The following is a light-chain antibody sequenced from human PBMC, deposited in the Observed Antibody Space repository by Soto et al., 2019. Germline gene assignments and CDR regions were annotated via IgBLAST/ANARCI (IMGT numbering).Light chain of an antibody. Sequence: DIQKTQSPSSLSESVGDRVTITCRASQSISSYLNWYQQKPGKAPKLLIYAASSLQSGVPSRFSGSGSGADFTLTISSLQPEDFATYYCQQSYSTPRTFGQGTKV. CDR3: QQSYSTPRT. CDR2: AAS. CDR1: QSISSY. V-gene: IGKV1-39*01. J-gene: IGKJ1*01.